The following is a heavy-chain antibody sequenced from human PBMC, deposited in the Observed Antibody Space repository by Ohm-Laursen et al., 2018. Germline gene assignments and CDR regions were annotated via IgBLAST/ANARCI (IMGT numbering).Heavy chain of an antibody. Sequence: TQTLTLTCTFSGFPLSTRGVGVGWIRQPPGKALEWLALIYWNDDKHYSPSLKSRLTITKDTSKNHVVLTMTNMDPVDTATYYCAQSSNYGSDWGQGVLVTVSS. D-gene: IGHD1-7*01. V-gene: IGHV2-5*01. CDR2: IYWNDDK. J-gene: IGHJ4*02. CDR1: GFPLSTRGVG. CDR3: AQSSNYGSD.